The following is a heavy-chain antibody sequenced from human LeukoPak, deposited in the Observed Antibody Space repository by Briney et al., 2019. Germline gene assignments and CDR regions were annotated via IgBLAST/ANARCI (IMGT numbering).Heavy chain of an antibody. D-gene: IGHD3-3*01. CDR1: GFTFSSYS. J-gene: IGHJ5*02. CDR2: ISSSSSYI. CDR3: ARDGWDYDFWSGPNWFDP. V-gene: IGHV3-21*01. Sequence: GGSLRLSCAASGFTFSSYSMNWARQAPGKGLEWVSSISSSSSYIYYADSVKGRFTISRDNAKNSLYLQMNSLRAEDTAVYYCARDGWDYDFWSGPNWFDPWGQGTLVTVSS.